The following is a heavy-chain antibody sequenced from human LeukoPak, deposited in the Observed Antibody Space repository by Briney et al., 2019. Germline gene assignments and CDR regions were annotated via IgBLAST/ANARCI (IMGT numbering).Heavy chain of an antibody. CDR2: ISSSSSYI. J-gene: IGHJ4*02. CDR1: GFTFSTYS. V-gene: IGHV3-21*04. CDR3: TRDLNSGGSC. D-gene: IGHD2-15*01. Sequence: GGSLRLSCAAPGFTFSTYSMNWVRQAPGKGLEWVSCISSSSSYIYYADSVKGRFIISRDNAKNSLYLQMNSLRAEDTAVYYCTRDLNSGGSCWGQGALVIVSS.